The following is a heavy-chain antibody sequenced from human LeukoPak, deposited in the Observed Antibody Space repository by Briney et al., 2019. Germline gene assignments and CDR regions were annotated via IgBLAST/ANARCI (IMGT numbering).Heavy chain of an antibody. Sequence: PSETLSLTCTVSGGSISSSSYYWGWIRQPPGKGLEWIGSIYYSGSTYYNPSLKSRVTISVDTSKNQFSLKLSSVTAADTAVYYCARDPSIVGVTGYFDYWGQGTLVTVSS. CDR3: ARDPSIVGVTGYFDY. J-gene: IGHJ4*02. CDR2: IYYSGST. CDR1: GGSISSSSYY. V-gene: IGHV4-39*07. D-gene: IGHD1-26*01.